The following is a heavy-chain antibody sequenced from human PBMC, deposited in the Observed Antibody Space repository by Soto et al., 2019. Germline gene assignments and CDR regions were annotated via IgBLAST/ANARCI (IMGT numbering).Heavy chain of an antibody. J-gene: IGHJ3*02. CDR1: GGTFSNYA. D-gene: IGHD3-10*01. Sequence: QVQLVQSGAEVKKPGSSVKVSCKASGGTFSNYAINWVRQAPGQGLEWMGGFIPIFDAANYAQNFRGRVTITADESTSTAYMELSGLRSEDTAMYYRARKAESYGFDIWGQGTLVTVS. CDR2: FIPIFDAA. V-gene: IGHV1-69*01. CDR3: ARKAESYGFDI.